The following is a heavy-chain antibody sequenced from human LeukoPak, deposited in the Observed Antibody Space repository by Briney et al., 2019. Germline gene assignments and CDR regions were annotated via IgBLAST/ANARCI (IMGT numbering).Heavy chain of an antibody. V-gene: IGHV4-59*01. CDR2: IYYSGST. D-gene: IGHD3-16*01. CDR1: GGSISSYY. CDR3: ARETSQKGAHYMDV. J-gene: IGHJ6*03. Sequence: SETLSLTCTGSGGSISSYYWSWIRQPPGKGLEYIGYIYYSGSTNYNPSLKSRLTISVDTSKNQFSLKLSSVTAADTAVYYCARETSQKGAHYMDVWGKGTTVTISS.